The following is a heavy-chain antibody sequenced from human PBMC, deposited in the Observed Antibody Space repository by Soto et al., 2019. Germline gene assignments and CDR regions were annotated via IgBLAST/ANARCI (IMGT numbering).Heavy chain of an antibody. J-gene: IGHJ3*02. CDR3: AREGYGDCTPRGAFQI. CDR2: IFTSGST. CDR1: GASMSSGGAY. Sequence: QMQLQESGPGLVNPSQTLSLTCSVSGASMSSGGAYWGWIRQPPGKGLEWIAFIFTSGSTYYNPSLRSRVTISLDTSKNQFSLEVTSVTAADTAVYYCAREGYGDCTPRGAFQIWGQGTMVAVSS. V-gene: IGHV4-31*03. D-gene: IGHD4-17*01.